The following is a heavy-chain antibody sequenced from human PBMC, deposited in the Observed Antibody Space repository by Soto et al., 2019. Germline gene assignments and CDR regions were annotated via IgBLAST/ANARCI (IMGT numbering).Heavy chain of an antibody. Sequence: QVQLVQSGAEVKKPGASVKVSCKASGYSFTDYYIHWVRQAPGQGLEWMGWINPNSGATEYAQKFQGRATMTRDTSMSTAYMELSRLKSDDTAVYYCARTAVIFCSSTRCLFSGMDVWGQGTTVTVSS. CDR2: INPNSGAT. V-gene: IGHV1-2*02. J-gene: IGHJ6*02. CDR1: GYSFTDYY. D-gene: IGHD2-2*01. CDR3: ARTAVIFCSSTRCLFSGMDV.